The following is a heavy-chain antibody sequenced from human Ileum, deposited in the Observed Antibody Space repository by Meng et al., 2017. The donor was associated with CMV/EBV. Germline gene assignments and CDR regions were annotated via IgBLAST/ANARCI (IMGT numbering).Heavy chain of an antibody. CDR2: IWFDGSKK. CDR3: AKDPGYNWNGASGFGAVDV. V-gene: IGHV3-33*06. J-gene: IGHJ6*02. Sequence: GESLKISCAASGLIFSNYGMHWVRQAPGKGLEWVTVIWFDGSKKYYADSVTGRFTISRDDSKSTVFLHMNSLRADDTAVYYCAKDPGYNWNGASGFGAVDVWGQGTTVTVSS. D-gene: IGHD1-1*01. CDR1: GLIFSNYG.